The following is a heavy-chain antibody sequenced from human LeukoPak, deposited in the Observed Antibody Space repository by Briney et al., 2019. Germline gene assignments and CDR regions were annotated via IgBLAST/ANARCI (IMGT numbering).Heavy chain of an antibody. D-gene: IGHD3-3*01. CDR2: IYYSGST. Sequence: SETLSLTCTVSGGSISSYYWSWIRQPPGKGLEWIGYIYYSGSTNYNPSLKSRVTISVDTSKNQFSLKLSSVTAADTAVYYCARETTIFGVSYYYGMDVWGQGTTVTVSS. CDR1: GGSISSYY. J-gene: IGHJ6*02. CDR3: ARETTIFGVSYYYGMDV. V-gene: IGHV4-59*01.